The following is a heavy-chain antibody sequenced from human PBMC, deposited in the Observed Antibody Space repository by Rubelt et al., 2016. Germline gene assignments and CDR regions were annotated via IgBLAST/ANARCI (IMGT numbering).Heavy chain of an antibody. V-gene: IGHV3-30*02. CDR1: GFTFSNYG. Sequence: QVQLVESGGGVVQPGGSLRVSCAASGFTFSNYGIHWVRQAPGKGLEWVAFIRYDGSNKYYVDFVKGRFIISRDNSKNTLYLQLNSRGAEDTAVYYCARDESRIEPKRGNNFDYWGQGTLVTVSS. D-gene: IGHD4-23*01. J-gene: IGHJ4*02. CDR3: ARDESRIEPKRGNNFDY. CDR2: IRYDGSNK.